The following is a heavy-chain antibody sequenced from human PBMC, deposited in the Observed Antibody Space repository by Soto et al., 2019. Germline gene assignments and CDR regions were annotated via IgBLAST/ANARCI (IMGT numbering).Heavy chain of an antibody. CDR2: IKSKNDGGTT. Sequence: EVQLVESGGGLVKPGGSLRLSCAASAFTSSNAWMTWVRQAPGKGLEWIGRIKSKNDGGTTDYAAPVKGRFVISRDDLKNPLYPQMNSPKTEDTAVYYCTNGSGPLGGSGMNVWGQGTKVIVSS. D-gene: IGHD3-10*01. CDR1: AFTSSNAW. V-gene: IGHV3-15*01. J-gene: IGHJ6*01. CDR3: TNGSGPLGGSGMNV.